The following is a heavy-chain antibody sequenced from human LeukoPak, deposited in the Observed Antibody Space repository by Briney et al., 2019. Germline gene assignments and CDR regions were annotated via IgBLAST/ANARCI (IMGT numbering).Heavy chain of an antibody. D-gene: IGHD2-15*01. CDR2: IYYSGST. CDR3: ARYREYCSGGSCQGYYYGMDV. V-gene: IGHV4-30-4*01. J-gene: IGHJ6*04. CDR1: GGSISSGDYY. Sequence: PSETLSLTCTVSGGSISSGDYYWSWIRQPPGKGLECIGYIYYSGSTYYNPSLKSRVTISVDTSKNQFSLKLSSVTAADTAVYYCARYREYCSGGSCQGYYYGMDVWGKGTTVTVSS.